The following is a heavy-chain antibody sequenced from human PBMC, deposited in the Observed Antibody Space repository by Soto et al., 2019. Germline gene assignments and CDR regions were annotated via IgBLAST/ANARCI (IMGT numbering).Heavy chain of an antibody. CDR3: ARVGPAHYYDSSGYSPLDY. Sequence: QVQLVQSGAEVKKPGSSVKVSCKASGDTFSSYAINWVRQAPGQGLEWMGGIIPMFGTANYAQKFKGRVTITAGESTSTVYMELSSLRSEDTAVYYCARVGPAHYYDSSGYSPLDYWGQGTLVTVSS. D-gene: IGHD3-22*01. CDR1: GDTFSSYA. CDR2: IIPMFGTA. J-gene: IGHJ4*02. V-gene: IGHV1-69*01.